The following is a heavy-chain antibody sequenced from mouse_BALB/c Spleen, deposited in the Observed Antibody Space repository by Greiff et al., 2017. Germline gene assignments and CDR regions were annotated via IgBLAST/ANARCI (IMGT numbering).Heavy chain of an antibody. J-gene: IGHJ2*01. V-gene: IGHV7-3*02. Sequence: DVKLVESGGGLVQPGGSLRLSCATSGFTFTDYYMSWVRQPPGKALEWLGFIRNKANGYTTEYSASVKGRFTISRDNSQSILYLQMNTLRAEDSATYYCARRGGSSFFDYWGQGTTLTVSS. CDR3: ARRGGSSFFDY. CDR2: IRNKANGYTT. D-gene: IGHD1-1*01. CDR1: GFTFTDYY.